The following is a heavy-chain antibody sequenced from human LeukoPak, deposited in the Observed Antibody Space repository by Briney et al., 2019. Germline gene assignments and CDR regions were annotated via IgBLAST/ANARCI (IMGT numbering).Heavy chain of an antibody. D-gene: IGHD6-19*01. CDR2: ISSSSSYI. V-gene: IGHV3-21*01. Sequence: PGGSLRLSCAASGFTFSSYSMNWVRHAPGKGLEWVSSISSSSSYIYYADSVKGRFTISRDNAKNSLYLQMNSLRAEDTAVYYCAASPSSGWYVHYFDYWGQGTLVTVSS. CDR3: AASPSSGWYVHYFDY. J-gene: IGHJ4*02. CDR1: GFTFSSYS.